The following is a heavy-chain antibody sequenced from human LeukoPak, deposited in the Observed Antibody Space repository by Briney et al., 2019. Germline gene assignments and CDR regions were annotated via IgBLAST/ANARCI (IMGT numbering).Heavy chain of an antibody. CDR3: ARVGGPGYSSGWYGY. J-gene: IGHJ4*02. V-gene: IGHV1-2*02. CDR1: GYTFTGYY. Sequence: ASVKVSCKASGYTFTGYYLHWVRQAPGQGLEWMGWINPNSGGTNYAQKFQGRVTMTRDTSISTAYMEVSRLRSDDTAVCYCARVGGPGYSSGWYGYWGQGTLVTVSS. CDR2: INPNSGGT. D-gene: IGHD6-19*01.